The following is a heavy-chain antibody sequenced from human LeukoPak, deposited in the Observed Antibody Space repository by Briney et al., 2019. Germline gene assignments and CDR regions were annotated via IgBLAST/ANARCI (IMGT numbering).Heavy chain of an antibody. Sequence: GGSLRLSCAVSGFSVSGYGMSWVRQAPGKGLEWVSYISSSGTTIYYADSVKGRFTISRDNAKNSLSLQMNSLRAEDTAVFYCASVGCTSSSCYQYYYYYMDVWGKGTTVTVSS. CDR2: ISSSGTTI. D-gene: IGHD2-2*01. V-gene: IGHV3-48*01. CDR1: GFSVSGYG. CDR3: ASVGCTSSSCYQYYYYYMDV. J-gene: IGHJ6*03.